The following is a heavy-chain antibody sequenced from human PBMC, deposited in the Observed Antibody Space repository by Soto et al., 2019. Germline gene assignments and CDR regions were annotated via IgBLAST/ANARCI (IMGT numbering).Heavy chain of an antibody. CDR3: ARIPHRYDALTGPGY. J-gene: IGHJ4*02. Sequence: SLRLSCAASGFTFGNYAMTWVRQAPGKGLECVSRISGSGGVTFCADSVKGRFTISRDNSENTLYFHLNSLRVEGTAIFYCARIPHRYDALTGPGYWGQGALVTVSS. V-gene: IGHV3-23*01. CDR2: ISGSGGVT. CDR1: GFTFGNYA. D-gene: IGHD3-9*01.